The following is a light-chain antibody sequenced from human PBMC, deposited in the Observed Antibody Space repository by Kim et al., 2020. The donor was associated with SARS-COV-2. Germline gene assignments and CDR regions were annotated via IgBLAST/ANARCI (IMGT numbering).Light chain of an antibody. CDR2: RHN. J-gene: IGLJ1*01. CDR3: AAWDDSLNGYV. CDR1: TSNIGSNT. Sequence: QSVLTQPPTASGTPGQRVTISCSGSTSNIGSNTINWYQQVPGTAPRLLINRHNQRPSGVPERFSGSKSGTSASLAISGLQSEDEADYFCAAWDDSLNGYVFGTGTKVTV. V-gene: IGLV1-44*01.